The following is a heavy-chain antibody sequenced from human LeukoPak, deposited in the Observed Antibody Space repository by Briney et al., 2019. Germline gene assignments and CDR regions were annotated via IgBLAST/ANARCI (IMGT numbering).Heavy chain of an antibody. D-gene: IGHD3-3*01. J-gene: IGHJ4*02. CDR2: IKSKTDGRTT. Sequence: GGSLRLSCAASGFTFSNAWMSWVRQAPGKGLEWVGRIKSKTDGRTTDYAAPVKGRFTIARDDSKHTLYLQMNSLKTEDTAVYYCTATMYDFWSGYYFDYWGQGTLVTVSS. V-gene: IGHV3-15*01. CDR1: GFTFSNAW. CDR3: TATMYDFWSGYYFDY.